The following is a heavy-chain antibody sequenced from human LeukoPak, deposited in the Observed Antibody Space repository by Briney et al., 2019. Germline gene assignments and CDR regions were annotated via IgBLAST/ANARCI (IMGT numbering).Heavy chain of an antibody. V-gene: IGHV4-59*01. J-gene: IGHJ4*02. D-gene: IGHD5-18*01. Sequence: PSETLSLTCSVSGGPISGYYWSWIPQPPGQRLEYIGCSSDSGTTNYNPSLKSRVTISVGASKNQFSLNLNSVTAADTAIYYCARANGYIGVLDYWGQGTLVTVSS. CDR1: GGPISGYY. CDR3: ARANGYIGVLDY. CDR2: SSDSGTT.